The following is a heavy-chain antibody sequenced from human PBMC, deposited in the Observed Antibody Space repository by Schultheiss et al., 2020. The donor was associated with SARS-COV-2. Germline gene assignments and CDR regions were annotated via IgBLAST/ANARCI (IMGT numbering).Heavy chain of an antibody. J-gene: IGHJ4*02. V-gene: IGHV5-51*01. D-gene: IGHD3-9*01. Sequence: GGSLRLSCKGSGYSFSSYWIGWVRQMPGKGLEWMGIIYPGDSDTRSSPSFQGQVTISADKSTSTAYLQWNSLKASDTAIYYCARQIYDILTGYRYFDHWGQGTLVTVSS. CDR2: IYPGDSDT. CDR3: ARQIYDILTGYRYFDH. CDR1: GYSFSSYW.